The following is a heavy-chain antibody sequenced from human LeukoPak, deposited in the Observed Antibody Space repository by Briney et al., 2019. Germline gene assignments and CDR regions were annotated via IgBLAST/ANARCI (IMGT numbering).Heavy chain of an antibody. Sequence: SETLPLTCAVSGYSISRGYSWGWIREPPGKGLEWIGSIFPSGSTYFNPSLQSRVTISVDTSNNQFSLKLSSVTAADTAVYYCARVGYNYGYVDYWGQGTLVTVSS. CDR1: GYSISRGYS. CDR2: IFPSGST. CDR3: ARVGYNYGYVDY. V-gene: IGHV4-38-2*01. D-gene: IGHD5-18*01. J-gene: IGHJ4*02.